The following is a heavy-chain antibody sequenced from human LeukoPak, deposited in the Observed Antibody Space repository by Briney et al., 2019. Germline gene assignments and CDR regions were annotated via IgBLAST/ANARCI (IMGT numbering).Heavy chain of an antibody. Sequence: ASVKVSCKVSGYTLTELSMQWVRQAPGKGLEWMGGFDPEDGETIYAQKFQGRVTMTEDTSTDTAYMELSSLRSEDTAVYYCATTPSGSGSYLTYYFDYWGQGTLVTVSS. CDR1: GYTLTELS. V-gene: IGHV1-24*01. J-gene: IGHJ4*02. CDR3: ATTPSGSGSYLTYYFDY. CDR2: FDPEDGET. D-gene: IGHD3-10*01.